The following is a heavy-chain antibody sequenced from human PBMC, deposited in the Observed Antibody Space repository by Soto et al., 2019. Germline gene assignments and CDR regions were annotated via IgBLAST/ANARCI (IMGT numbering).Heavy chain of an antibody. V-gene: IGHV3-30*18. D-gene: IGHD5-12*01. CDR3: AKDLFPSGGYDFEYYYYGMDV. J-gene: IGHJ6*02. CDR1: GFTFSSYG. CDR2: ISYDGSNK. Sequence: GGSLRLSCAASGFTFSSYGMHWVRQAPGKGLEWVAVISYDGSNKYYADSVKGRFTISRDNSKNTLYLQMNSLRAEDTAVYYCAKDLFPSGGYDFEYYYYGMDVWGQGTTVTVSS.